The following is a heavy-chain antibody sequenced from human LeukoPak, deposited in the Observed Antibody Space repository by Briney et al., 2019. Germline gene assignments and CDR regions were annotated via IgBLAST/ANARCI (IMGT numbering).Heavy chain of an antibody. CDR1: GFTFSNYG. D-gene: IGHD1-26*01. Sequence: PGGSLRLSCAASGFTFSNYGMTWVRQPPGKGLECFSYISSSSSTIYYADSVKGRFTISRDNSKNTLYLQMNSLRAEDTAVYYCAKGGIRPYYFDYWGQGTLVTVSS. CDR2: ISSSSSTI. CDR3: AKGGIRPYYFDY. V-gene: IGHV3-48*01. J-gene: IGHJ4*02.